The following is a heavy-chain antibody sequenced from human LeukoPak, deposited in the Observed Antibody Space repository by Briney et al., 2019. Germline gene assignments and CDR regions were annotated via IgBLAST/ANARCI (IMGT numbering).Heavy chain of an antibody. CDR1: GYTFTSYY. CDR2: ISAYNGNT. CDR3: ARGVTIFGVAHGWFDP. Sequence: ASVKVSCKASGYTFTSYYMHWVRQAPGQGLEWMGWISAYNGNTNYAQELQGRVTMTTDTSTSTAYMELRSLRSDDTAVYYCARGVTIFGVAHGWFDPWGQGTLVTVSS. J-gene: IGHJ5*02. D-gene: IGHD3-3*01. V-gene: IGHV1-18*04.